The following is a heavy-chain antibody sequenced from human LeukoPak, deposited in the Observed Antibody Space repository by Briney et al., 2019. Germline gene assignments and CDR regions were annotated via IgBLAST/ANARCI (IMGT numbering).Heavy chain of an antibody. V-gene: IGHV3-48*01. CDR1: GFIFSDYS. J-gene: IGHJ4*02. D-gene: IGHD4-11*01. Sequence: EPGGSLRLSCAASGFIFSDYSMNWVRQAPGKGLEWISYISSSSNTIYYADSVKGRFTISRDNAKNALYLQMNSLRAEDTAVYYCARGLHLPDYLSPYWGQGTLVTVSS. CDR2: ISSSSNTI. CDR3: ARGLHLPDYLSPY.